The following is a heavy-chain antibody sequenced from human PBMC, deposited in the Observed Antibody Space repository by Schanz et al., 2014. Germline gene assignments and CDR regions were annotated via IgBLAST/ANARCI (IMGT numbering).Heavy chain of an antibody. J-gene: IGHJ5*02. V-gene: IGHV3-30*03. CDR2: ISYDGSNK. CDR3: ARGRARQLVHWFDP. D-gene: IGHD6-13*01. Sequence: QVQLVESGGGVVQPGRSLRLSCAVSGFTFSSYGMHWVRQAPGKGLEWVALISYDGSNKHYADSVKGRFTISRDNARYSLYLEMNSLRAEDTAVYYCARGRARQLVHWFDPWGQGTLVTVSS. CDR1: GFTFSSYG.